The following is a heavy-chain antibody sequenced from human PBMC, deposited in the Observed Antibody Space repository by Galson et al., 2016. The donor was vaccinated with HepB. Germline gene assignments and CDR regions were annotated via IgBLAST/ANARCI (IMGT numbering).Heavy chain of an antibody. Sequence: SLRLSCAASGFTFSSYGMSWVRQAPGKGLEWVSAISSNGGSTYYADSVKGRFTISRDNSKNTLFLQMNSLRAEDTAGYYCAKYSDFGTRAPAAFDIWGQGTMVTVSS. D-gene: IGHD1/OR15-1a*01. CDR3: AKYSDFGTRAPAAFDI. CDR2: ISSNGGST. J-gene: IGHJ3*02. CDR1: GFTFSSYG. V-gene: IGHV3-23*01.